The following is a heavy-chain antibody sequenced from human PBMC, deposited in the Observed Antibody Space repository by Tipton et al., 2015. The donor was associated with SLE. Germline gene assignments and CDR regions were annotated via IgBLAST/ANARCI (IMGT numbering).Heavy chain of an antibody. D-gene: IGHD2-15*01. CDR2: IHHSGTT. Sequence: TLFLTCAVSGVSIYSSNWWTWVRQPPGKGLEWIGEIHHSGTTYYNPSLESRVTISVDKSNNHFSLRLNSVTAADTAVYFCARIEDIRYYLGLDVWGQGTTVTVSS. J-gene: IGHJ6*02. V-gene: IGHV4-4*01. CDR1: GVSIYSSNW. CDR3: ARIEDIRYYLGLDV.